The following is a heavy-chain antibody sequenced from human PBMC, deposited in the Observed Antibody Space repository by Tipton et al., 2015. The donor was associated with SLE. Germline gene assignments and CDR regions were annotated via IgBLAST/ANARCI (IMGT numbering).Heavy chain of an antibody. J-gene: IGHJ4*02. CDR3: ARDRSPSFWSGSNYFDY. D-gene: IGHD3-3*01. Sequence: LRLSCAVSGYSISSGYYWGWIRQPPGKGLEWIGSIYHSGSTYYNPSLKSRVTISVDTSKNQFSLKLSSVTAADTAVYYCARDRSPSFWSGSNYFDYWGQGTLVTVSS. CDR2: IYHSGST. V-gene: IGHV4-38-2*02. CDR1: GYSISSGYY.